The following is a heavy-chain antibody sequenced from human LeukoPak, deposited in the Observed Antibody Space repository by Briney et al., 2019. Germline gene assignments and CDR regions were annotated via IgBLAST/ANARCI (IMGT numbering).Heavy chain of an antibody. CDR1: GFTFSSYG. CDR2: IWYDGSNK. V-gene: IGHV3-33*06. Sequence: PGGSLRLSCAASGFTFSSYGMHWVRQAPGKGLEWVAVIWYDGSNKYYAGSVKGRFTISRDNSKNTLYLQMNSLRAEDTAVYYCAKDSGSGRIAAAGTFPFDYWGQGTLVTVSS. J-gene: IGHJ4*02. CDR3: AKDSGSGRIAAAGTFPFDY. D-gene: IGHD6-13*01.